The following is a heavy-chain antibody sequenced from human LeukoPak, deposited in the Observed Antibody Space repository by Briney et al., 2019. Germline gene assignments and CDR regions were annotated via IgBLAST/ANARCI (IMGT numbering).Heavy chain of an antibody. CDR1: GGSISSYY. V-gene: IGHV4-59*01. J-gene: IGHJ4*02. Sequence: SETLSLTCTVSGGSISSYYWSWLRQPPGKGLEWIGYIYYSGSTNYNPSLKSRVTISVDTSKNQFSLKLSSVTAADTAIYYCARDPSGSESDYWGQGTLVTVSS. D-gene: IGHD1-26*01. CDR2: IYYSGST. CDR3: ARDPSGSESDY.